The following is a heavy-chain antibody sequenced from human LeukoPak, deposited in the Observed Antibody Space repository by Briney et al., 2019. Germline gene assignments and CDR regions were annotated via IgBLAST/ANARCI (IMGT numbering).Heavy chain of an antibody. D-gene: IGHD3-22*01. CDR3: ATINYDSSGYRYYLDY. CDR2: ISAYNGNT. J-gene: IGHJ4*02. CDR1: GYTFITYG. Sequence: ASVKVFCKASGYTFITYGISWVRPAPGQGLEGIGWISAYNGNTNYAQNLQGRVTMTTDTSTSTAYMELRSLRSDDTAVYYCATINYDSSGYRYYLDYWGQGTLVTVSS. V-gene: IGHV1-18*01.